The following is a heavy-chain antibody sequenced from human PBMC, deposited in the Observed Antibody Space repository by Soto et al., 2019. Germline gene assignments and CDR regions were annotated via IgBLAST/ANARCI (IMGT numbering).Heavy chain of an antibody. Sequence: SGTLSLTCTVSGGAISSYYWSWIRQPPGKGLEWIGYIYYSGSTNYNPSLKSRVTISVDTSKNQFSLKLSSVTAADTAVYYCARLGDGTTVTIDYWGQGTLVTVSS. V-gene: IGHV4-59*08. CDR1: GGAISSYY. J-gene: IGHJ4*02. CDR2: IYYSGST. D-gene: IGHD4-4*01. CDR3: ARLGDGTTVTIDY.